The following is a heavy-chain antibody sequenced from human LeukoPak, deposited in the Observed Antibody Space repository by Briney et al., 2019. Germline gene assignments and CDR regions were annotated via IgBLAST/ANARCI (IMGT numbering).Heavy chain of an antibody. V-gene: IGHV4-38-2*02. CDR1: GYSISSGYY. Sequence: PSETLSLTCSVSGYSISSGYYWGWIRQPPGKGLEWIGSIYHSGSTYYNPSLKSRVTISVDTSKNQFSLKLSSVTAADTAVYYCAREGYDYGSGQHFDYWGQGTLVTVSS. D-gene: IGHD3-10*01. J-gene: IGHJ4*02. CDR2: IYHSGST. CDR3: AREGYDYGSGQHFDY.